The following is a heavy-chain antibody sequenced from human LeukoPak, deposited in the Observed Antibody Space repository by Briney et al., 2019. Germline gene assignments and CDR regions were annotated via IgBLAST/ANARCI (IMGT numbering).Heavy chain of an antibody. Sequence: ASVKVSCKASGYTFTSYAMHWVRQAPGQRLEWMGWINAGNGNTKYSQKFQGRVTITRDTSASTAYMELSSLRSEDTAVYYCARDRGGAGDFDYWGQGTLVTVSS. CDR2: INAGNGNT. CDR1: GYTFTSYA. V-gene: IGHV1-3*01. D-gene: IGHD3-16*01. CDR3: ARDRGGAGDFDY. J-gene: IGHJ4*02.